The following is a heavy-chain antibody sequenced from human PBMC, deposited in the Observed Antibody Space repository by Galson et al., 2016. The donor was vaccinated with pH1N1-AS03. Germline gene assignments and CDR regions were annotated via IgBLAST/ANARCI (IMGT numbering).Heavy chain of an antibody. Sequence: SLRLSCAASGFRFIDYWMTWVRQAPGKGLEWVANIDQDGSEKYYMDSVEGRFTISRDNAKNSLSLQMNSLRSEDNAVEYCTSGMVELDYWGQGTLVTVSA. CDR1: GFRFIDYW. CDR3: TSGMVELDY. D-gene: IGHD3-10*01. CDR2: IDQDGSEK. J-gene: IGHJ4*02. V-gene: IGHV3-7*01.